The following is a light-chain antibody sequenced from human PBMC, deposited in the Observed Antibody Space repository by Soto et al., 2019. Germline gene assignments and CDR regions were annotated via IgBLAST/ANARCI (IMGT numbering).Light chain of an antibody. CDR2: EVS. CDR1: SSDVGGYNH. V-gene: IGLV2-14*01. CDR3: SSYTNTNTWV. J-gene: IGLJ3*02. Sequence: QSALTQPASVSGSPGQSITISCTGSSSDVGGYNHVSWYQQHPGKAPKLLIYEVSNWPSGVSNRFSGSKSGNTASLTISGLQAEDEADYYCSSYTNTNTWVFGGGTQLTVL.